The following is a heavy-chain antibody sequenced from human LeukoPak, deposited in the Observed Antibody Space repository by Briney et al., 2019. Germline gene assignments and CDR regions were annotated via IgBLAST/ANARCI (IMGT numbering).Heavy chain of an antibody. CDR1: GFIFSNYG. J-gene: IGHJ4*02. V-gene: IGHV3-30*02. CDR2: VRYDSNK. CDR3: AKDLESGSYTPLDY. Sequence: GGSLRLSCAASGFIFSNYGMHWVRQAPGKGLEWVAFVRYDSNKYYADSVKGRFTISRDNSKNTLYLQMNSLRAEDTAIYYCAKDLESGSYTPLDYWGQGTLVTVSS. D-gene: IGHD1-26*01.